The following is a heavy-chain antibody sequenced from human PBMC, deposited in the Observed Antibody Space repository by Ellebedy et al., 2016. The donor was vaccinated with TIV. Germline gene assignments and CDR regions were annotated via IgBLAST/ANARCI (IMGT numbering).Heavy chain of an antibody. CDR1: GFSFSGYS. CDR2: IPHAGRNE. CDR3: ARDGRVGSYYRGVY. J-gene: IGHJ4*02. D-gene: IGHD1-26*01. Sequence: GESLKISXAASGFSFSGYSFHWARQAPGKGLGWVAFIPHAGRNEYYADSVKGRFTISRDNSKNTVYLQMSSLRGEDTAVYYCARDGRVGSYYRGVYWGQGTLVAVSS. V-gene: IGHV3-30*03.